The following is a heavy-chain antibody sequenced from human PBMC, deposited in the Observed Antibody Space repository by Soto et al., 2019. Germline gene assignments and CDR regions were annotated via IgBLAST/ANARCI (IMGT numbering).Heavy chain of an antibody. Sequence: GGSLRLSCAASGFTFSSYGMHWVRQAPGKGLEWVAVIWYDGSNKYYADSVKGRFTISRDNSKNTLYLQMNSLRAEDTAEYYCASHSTYGSGKLDYWGQGTLVTVSS. CDR2: IWYDGSNK. D-gene: IGHD3-10*01. CDR3: ASHSTYGSGKLDY. V-gene: IGHV3-33*01. J-gene: IGHJ4*02. CDR1: GFTFSSYG.